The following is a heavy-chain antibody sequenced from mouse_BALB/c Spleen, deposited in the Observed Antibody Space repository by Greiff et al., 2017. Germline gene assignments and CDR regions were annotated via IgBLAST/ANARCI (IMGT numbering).Heavy chain of an antibody. CDR1: GFSLTSYG. D-gene: IGHD1-1*01. V-gene: IGHV2-5-1*01. J-gene: IGHJ4*01. CDR3: AKEGFTTRYAMDY. CDR2: IWRGGST. Sequence: VQRVESGPSLVQPSQSLSITCTVSGFSLTSYGVHWVRQSPGKGLEWLGVIWRGGSTDYNAAFMSRLSITKDNSKSQVFFKMNSLQADDTAIYYCAKEGFTTRYAMDYWGQGTSVTVSS.